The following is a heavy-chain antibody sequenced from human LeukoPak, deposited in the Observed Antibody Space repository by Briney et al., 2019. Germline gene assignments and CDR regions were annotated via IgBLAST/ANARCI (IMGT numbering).Heavy chain of an antibody. CDR2: IYSGGST. CDR1: GFTVGSNY. V-gene: IGHV3-53*01. Sequence: PGGSLGLSCAASGFTVGSNYMSWVRQAPGKGLEWVSVIYSGGSTYYADSVKGRFTISRDNSKNTLYLQMNSLRAEDTAVYYCARPTYWGQGTLVTVSS. CDR3: ARPTY. J-gene: IGHJ4*02.